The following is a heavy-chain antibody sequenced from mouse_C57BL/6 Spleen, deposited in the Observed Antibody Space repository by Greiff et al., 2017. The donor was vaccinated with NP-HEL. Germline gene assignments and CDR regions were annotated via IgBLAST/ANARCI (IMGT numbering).Heavy chain of an antibody. J-gene: IGHJ3*01. CDR3: ARGEDSSGYVFAY. V-gene: IGHV1-50*01. D-gene: IGHD3-2*02. Sequence: QVQLQQPGAELVKPGASVKLSCKASGYTFTSYWMQWVKQRPGQGLEWIGEIDPSDSYTNYNQKFKGKATLTVDTSSSTAYMQLSSLTSEDSAVYYCARGEDSSGYVFAYWGQGTLVTVSA. CDR1: GYTFTSYW. CDR2: IDPSDSYT.